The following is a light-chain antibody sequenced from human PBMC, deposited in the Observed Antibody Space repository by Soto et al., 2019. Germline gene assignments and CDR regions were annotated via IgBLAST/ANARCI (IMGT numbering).Light chain of an antibody. CDR2: DAS. CDR3: EQYDNVL. J-gene: IGKJ2*01. CDR1: QDISNS. V-gene: IGKV1-33*01. Sequence: DIQMTQSPSSLSASVGDRVTITCQASQDISNSLNSYQQKPGKAPNVLVYDASNLETGVPSRFSGGGSGTDFPFTICSLLPEEFATYYCEQYDNVLFGQGTKLEIK.